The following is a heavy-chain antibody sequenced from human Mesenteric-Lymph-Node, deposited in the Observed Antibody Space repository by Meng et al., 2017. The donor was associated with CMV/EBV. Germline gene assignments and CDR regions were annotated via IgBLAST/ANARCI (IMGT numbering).Heavy chain of an antibody. J-gene: IGHJ4*02. Sequence: TVSGGSISSDGYYWSWIRQHPGKGLEWIGYIYYSGTTYYNPSLKSRVTISVDTSKKQFSLKLNSVTAADTAVYYCARARSSTSWGVGYWGQGTLVTVSS. CDR2: IYYSGTT. V-gene: IGHV4-31*02. D-gene: IGHD2-2*01. CDR3: ARARSSTSWGVGY. CDR1: GGSISSDGYY.